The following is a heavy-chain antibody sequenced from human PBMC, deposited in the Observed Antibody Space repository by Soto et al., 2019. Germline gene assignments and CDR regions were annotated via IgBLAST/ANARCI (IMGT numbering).Heavy chain of an antibody. CDR3: ARGYTLPPNWFDP. CDR2: IYYSGST. D-gene: IGHD3-16*02. J-gene: IGHJ5*02. V-gene: IGHV4-30-4*01. CDR1: GGSISSGDYY. Sequence: SETLSLTCTVSGGSISSGDYYFICIRQPPGNGLELIGYIYYSGSTYYNPSLKSRVTISVDTSKNQFSLKLSSVTAADTAVYYCARGYTLPPNWFDPWGQGTLVTVSS.